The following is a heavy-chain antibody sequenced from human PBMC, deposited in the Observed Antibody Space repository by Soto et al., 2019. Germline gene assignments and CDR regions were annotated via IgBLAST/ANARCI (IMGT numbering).Heavy chain of an antibody. D-gene: IGHD1-26*01. J-gene: IGHJ5*02. CDR3: ARPHSAAFAWAAES. CDR1: GFSVSSNY. CDR2: VSDVERS. Sequence: EVRLVESGGGLIQPGGSLRLSCVVSGFSVSSNYMSWVRQAPGKGLEWVTVVSDVERSNYADSVKGRFTVSRDISKRTVFLQMISLRAEDTAVYYCARPHSAAFAWAAESWGQGTLVIVSS. V-gene: IGHV3-53*01.